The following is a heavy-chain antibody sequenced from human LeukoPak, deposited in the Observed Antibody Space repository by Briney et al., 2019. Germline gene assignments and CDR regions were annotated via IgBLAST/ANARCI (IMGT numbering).Heavy chain of an antibody. D-gene: IGHD6-13*01. CDR1: GGSISSYY. Sequence: SETLSLTCTVSGGSISSYYWSWIRQPGGKGLEWIGRIYTSGSPNYNPSLKSRVTMSVDTSKNQFSLKLSSVTAADTAVYYCARDSAKSGQKTIAAAGTRAFDYWGQGTLVTVSS. J-gene: IGHJ4*02. CDR2: IYTSGSP. V-gene: IGHV4-4*07. CDR3: ARDSAKSGQKTIAAAGTRAFDY.